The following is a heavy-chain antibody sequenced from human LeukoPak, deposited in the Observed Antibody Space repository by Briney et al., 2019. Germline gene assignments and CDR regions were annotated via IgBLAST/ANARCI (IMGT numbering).Heavy chain of an antibody. D-gene: IGHD2-2*01. CDR2: IYYSEST. J-gene: IGHJ4*02. CDR1: GGSISSHY. V-gene: IGHV4-59*11. Sequence: SETLSLTRTVSGGSISSHYWSWIRQPPGKGLEWIGYIYYSESTYYNPSLKSRVTISVDTSKNQFSLKLSSVTAADTAVYYCARNEGDSTRGFDYWGQGTLVTVSS. CDR3: ARNEGDSTRGFDY.